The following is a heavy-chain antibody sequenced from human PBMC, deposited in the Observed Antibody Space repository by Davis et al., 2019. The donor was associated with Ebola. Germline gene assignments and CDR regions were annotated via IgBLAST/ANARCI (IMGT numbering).Heavy chain of an antibody. V-gene: IGHV3-21*01. CDR1: GFPFSEYY. D-gene: IGHD3-10*01. CDR2: IVSSSTYI. CDR3: ARARGVDS. J-gene: IGHJ5*01. Sequence: PGGSLRLSCAASGFPFSEYYMNWIRQAPGKGLEWVSSIVSSSTYIYYADSVKGRFTISRDNAKNSLYLQMNSLRADDTAVYFCARARGVDSWGQGTLVTVSS.